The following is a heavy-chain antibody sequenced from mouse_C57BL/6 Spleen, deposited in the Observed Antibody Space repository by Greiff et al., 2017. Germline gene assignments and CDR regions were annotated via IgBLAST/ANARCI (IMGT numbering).Heavy chain of an antibody. CDR3: ARHERAQAYYCDY. V-gene: IGHV1-62-2*01. CDR1: GYTFTEYT. D-gene: IGHD3-2*02. J-gene: IGHJ2*01. Sequence: QVQLKESGAELVKPGASVKLSCKASGYTFTEYTIHWVKQRSGQGLEWIGWVYPGSGSIKYNEKFKDKATLTADKSSSTGYMELSRLTSEDSAVYFCARHERAQAYYCDYWGQGTTLTVSS. CDR2: VYPGSGSI.